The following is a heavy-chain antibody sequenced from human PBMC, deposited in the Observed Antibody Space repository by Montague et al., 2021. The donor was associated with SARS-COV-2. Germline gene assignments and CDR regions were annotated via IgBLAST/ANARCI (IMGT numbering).Heavy chain of an antibody. D-gene: IGHD6-13*01. CDR3: ARHWGIAAAGN. J-gene: IGHJ4*02. Sequence: SETLSLTCTVSAGAIRDTDYFWGWIRQPPGKGLEWIGAINYSGTTYYXPSLKSRVTISLDTAKNQFSLKMTSVTAADTAVYYCARHWGIAAAGNWGQGTLVTVSS. CDR1: AGAIRDTDYF. V-gene: IGHV4-39*01. CDR2: INYSGTT.